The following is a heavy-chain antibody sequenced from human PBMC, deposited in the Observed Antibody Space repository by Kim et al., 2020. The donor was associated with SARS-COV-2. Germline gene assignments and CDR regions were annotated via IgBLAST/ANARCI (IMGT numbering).Heavy chain of an antibody. Sequence: GGSLRLSCAASGFTFDDYTMHWVRQAPGKGLEWVSLISWDGGSTYYADSVKGRFTISRDNSKNSRYLQMNSLRTEDTALYYCAKDSGYSYGAYYFDYWGQGPLVTVSS. V-gene: IGHV3-43*01. CDR2: ISWDGGST. J-gene: IGHJ4*02. D-gene: IGHD5-18*01. CDR3: AKDSGYSYGAYYFDY. CDR1: GFTFDDYT.